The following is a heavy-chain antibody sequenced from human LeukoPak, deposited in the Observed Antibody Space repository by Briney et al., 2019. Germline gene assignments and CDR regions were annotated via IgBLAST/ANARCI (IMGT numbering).Heavy chain of an antibody. Sequence: SETLSLTCTVSGGSISSGSYYWSWIRQPAGKGLEWIGRIYTSGSTNYNPSLKSRVTISVDTSKNQFSLKLSSVTAADTAVYYCAGVYYYYNYMDVWGNGTTVTVSS. CDR2: IYTSGST. CDR1: GGSISSGSYY. J-gene: IGHJ6*03. CDR3: AGVYYYYNYMDV. D-gene: IGHD2-8*01. V-gene: IGHV4-61*02.